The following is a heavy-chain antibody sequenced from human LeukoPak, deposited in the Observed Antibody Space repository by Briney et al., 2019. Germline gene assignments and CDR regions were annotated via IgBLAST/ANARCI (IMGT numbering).Heavy chain of an antibody. Sequence: ASVKVSCKASGYTFTGYYMHWVRQAPGQGLEWMGRINPNSGGTNYAQKFQGRVTMTRDTSISTAYMELSRLRSDDTAVYYYARVPPYGDEGSDYWGQGTLVTVSS. CDR2: INPNSGGT. CDR3: ARVPPYGDEGSDY. D-gene: IGHD4-17*01. J-gene: IGHJ4*02. CDR1: GYTFTGYY. V-gene: IGHV1-2*06.